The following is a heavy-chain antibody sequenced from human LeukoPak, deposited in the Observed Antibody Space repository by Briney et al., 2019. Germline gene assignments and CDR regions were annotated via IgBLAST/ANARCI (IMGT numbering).Heavy chain of an antibody. CDR3: ARVRGSSWCCYFDY. CDR1: GGSINSYY. D-gene: IGHD6-13*01. CDR2: IYYSGST. Sequence: SETLSLTCTVSGGSINSYYWSWIRQPPGKGLEWIGYIYYSGSTNYNPSLKSRVTISVDTSKNQYSLKLSSVTAADTAVYYCARVRGSSWCCYFDYWGQGTLVTVSS. V-gene: IGHV4-59*01. J-gene: IGHJ4*02.